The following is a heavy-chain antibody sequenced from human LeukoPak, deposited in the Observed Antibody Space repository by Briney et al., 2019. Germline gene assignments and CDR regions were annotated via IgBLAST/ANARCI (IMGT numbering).Heavy chain of an antibody. D-gene: IGHD4-11*01. CDR1: DDSISSSSYY. Sequence: SETLSLTCTVSDDSISSSSYYWAWIRQPPGKGLEWIGSFYYGGTTHYSPSLKSRVTVAVDTSRNQFSLRLSSVGAEGTAVYYCARRSLYSSPRWGQGTLVTVSS. J-gene: IGHJ4*02. CDR2: FYYGGTT. V-gene: IGHV4-39*01. CDR3: ARRSLYSSPR.